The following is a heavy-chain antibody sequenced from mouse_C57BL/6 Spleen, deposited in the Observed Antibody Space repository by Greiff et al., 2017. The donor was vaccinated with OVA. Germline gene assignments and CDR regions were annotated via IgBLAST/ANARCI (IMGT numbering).Heavy chain of an antibody. CDR2: IHSNSGST. CDR3: ERRDYGNYAMDY. CDR1: GYTFTSYW. J-gene: IGHJ4*01. V-gene: IGHV1-64*01. Sequence: QVQLQQPGAELVKPGASVKLSCKASGYTFTSYWMHWVKQRPGQGLEWIGMIHSNSGSTNYNEKFKSKATLTVDKSYSTAYMQLSSLTSENSAVYYCERRDYGNYAMDYWGQGTSVTVSS. D-gene: IGHD2-4*01.